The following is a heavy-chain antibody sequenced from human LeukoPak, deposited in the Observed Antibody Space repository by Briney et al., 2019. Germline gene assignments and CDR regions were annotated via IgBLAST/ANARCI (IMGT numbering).Heavy chain of an antibody. V-gene: IGHV3-30*18. D-gene: IGHD5-12*01. CDR3: AKAKGTSSGYDFFFDY. CDR2: MSFDDGSNI. J-gene: IGHJ4*02. CDR1: GFTFSSHS. Sequence: GGSLRLSCAASGFTFSSHSMNWVRQAPGKGLEWVAVMSFDDGSNIYYADTVKGRFTISRDNSKNTLYLQMNSLRGEDTAVYYCAKAKGTSSGYDFFFDYWGQGTLVTVSS.